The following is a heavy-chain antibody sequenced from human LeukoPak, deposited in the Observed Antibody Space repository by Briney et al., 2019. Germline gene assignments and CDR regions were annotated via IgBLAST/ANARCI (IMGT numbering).Heavy chain of an antibody. J-gene: IGHJ4*02. CDR3: GRGRLYGSGTYYVFDY. Sequence: GGTLRLSCAASGFTFSSYGMSWVRQAPGTGLEWFSSISGNGVTTYYADSVKGRFTISRDNSKNTVYVQMNSLRDEDTAVYYCGRGRLYGSGTYYVFDYWGRGTLVTVSS. CDR2: ISGNGVTT. CDR1: GFTFSSYG. D-gene: IGHD3-10*01. V-gene: IGHV3-23*01.